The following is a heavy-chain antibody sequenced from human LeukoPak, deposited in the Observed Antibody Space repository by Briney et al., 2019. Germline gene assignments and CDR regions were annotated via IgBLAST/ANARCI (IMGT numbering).Heavy chain of an antibody. CDR2: ISSSGGST. V-gene: IGHV3-23*01. J-gene: IGHJ4*02. D-gene: IGHD3-10*01. CDR3: AKGDSTTLLRPYYFDY. CDR1: GFTFSSYA. Sequence: GGSLRISCAASGFTFSSYAMSWVRQAPGKGLELVSDISSSGGSTYYADSVKGQFTISRDNSKNTLYLQMNSLRAEDTAVYYCAKGDSTTLLRPYYFDYWGQGTLVTVSS.